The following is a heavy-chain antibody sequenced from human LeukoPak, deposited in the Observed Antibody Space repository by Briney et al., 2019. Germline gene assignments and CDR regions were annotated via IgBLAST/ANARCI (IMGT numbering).Heavy chain of an antibody. D-gene: IGHD5-18*01. V-gene: IGHV4-30-4*01. CDR1: GGSISSGDYY. Sequence: PSQTLSLTCTVSGGSISSGDYYWSWIRQPPGKGLEWIGYIYYSGSTYYNPSLKSRVTISVDTSKNQFSLKLSSVNAADTAVYYCARWAERGGYSYGLYYFDYWGQGTLVTVSS. J-gene: IGHJ4*02. CDR2: IYYSGST. CDR3: ARWAERGGYSYGLYYFDY.